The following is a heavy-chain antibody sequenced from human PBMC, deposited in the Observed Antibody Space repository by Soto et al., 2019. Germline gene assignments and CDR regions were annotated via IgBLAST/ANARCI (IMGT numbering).Heavy chain of an antibody. V-gene: IGHV3-23*01. CDR2: ISGSGGST. CDR1: GFTFSSYA. J-gene: IGHJ4*02. Sequence: GGSLRLSCAASGFTFSSYAMSWVRQAPGKGLEWVSAISGSGGSTYYADSVKGRFTISRDNSKNTLYLQMNSLRAEDTAVYYCAKDRHRGYSGYYYFDYWGQGTLVTVSS. CDR3: AKDRHRGYSGYYYFDY. D-gene: IGHD5-12*01.